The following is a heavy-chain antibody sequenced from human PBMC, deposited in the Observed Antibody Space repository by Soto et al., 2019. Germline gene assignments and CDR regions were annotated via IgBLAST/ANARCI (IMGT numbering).Heavy chain of an antibody. V-gene: IGHV1-18*04. J-gene: IGHJ4*02. Sequence: XSVKGSCTAFAFCFTSHGVIWVRQAPGQGLEWMGWISLYNGNTNYAQQFQGRVTMTTDTSTSTAYMELRSLRSDDTAMYFCAIYHLELFRFDYWGQGTLVTVSS. D-gene: IGHD2-2*01. CDR3: AIYHLELFRFDY. CDR1: AFCFTSHG. CDR2: ISLYNGNT.